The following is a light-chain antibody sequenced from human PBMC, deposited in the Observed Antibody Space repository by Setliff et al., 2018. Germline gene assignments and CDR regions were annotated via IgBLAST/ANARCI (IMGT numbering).Light chain of an antibody. Sequence: QSVLSQPPSASGTPGQRVTISCSGSSSNIGRNGINWYQQFPGMAPKLLISSHNQRPSGVPDRFSASTSGTSASLAISGLQSEDEAEYFCAGWDDSLYAGGFGGGTKVTV. V-gene: IGLV1-44*01. CDR1: SSNIGRNG. CDR2: SHN. J-gene: IGLJ2*01. CDR3: AGWDDSLYAGG.